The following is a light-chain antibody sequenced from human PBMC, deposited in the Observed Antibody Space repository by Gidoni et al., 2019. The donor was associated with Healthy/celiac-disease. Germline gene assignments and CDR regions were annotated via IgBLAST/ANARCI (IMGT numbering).Light chain of an antibody. V-gene: IGLV2-14*03. CDR1: SSDVGSYNY. CDR3: SSFTSSGMFV. CDR2: DVS. Sequence: QSALTQPASVSGSPGQSITISCTGTSSDVGSYNYVSWYQQHPGKAPKLMIYDVSNRPSGVSSRFSGSKSGNTASLTISGLQAEDEADYYCSSFTSSGMFVFGTGTKVTVL. J-gene: IGLJ1*01.